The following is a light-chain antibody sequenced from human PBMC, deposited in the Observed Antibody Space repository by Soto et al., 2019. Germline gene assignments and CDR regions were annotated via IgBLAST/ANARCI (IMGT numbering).Light chain of an antibody. CDR1: QSVSNNY. V-gene: IGKV3-20*01. J-gene: IGKJ1*01. Sequence: EIVLTPSPGTLSLSPVERATLSCISSQSVSNNYLAWYQQKLGQAPRLLIYGASSRATGIPDRFSGSGSGTDFTFTISRLEPEDFAVYYCQQYGISPWAFGQGTKVDIK. CDR2: GAS. CDR3: QQYGISPWA.